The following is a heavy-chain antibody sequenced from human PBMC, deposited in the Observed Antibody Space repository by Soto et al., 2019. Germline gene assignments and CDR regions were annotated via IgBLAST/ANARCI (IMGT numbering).Heavy chain of an antibody. CDR1: GVTFSAYH. CDR3: AKSSPGRLLDFDY. CDR2: IGAADDP. V-gene: IGHV3-13*05. Sequence: GGSLRLSCAASGVTFSAYHMHWVRQTIGKGLEWVSAIGAADDPYYLGSLKCRFTISRDNSNNTLYLQLNSLRAEDTATYYCAKSSPGRLLDFDYGGQGTLVTVSS. D-gene: IGHD3-3*01. J-gene: IGHJ4*02.